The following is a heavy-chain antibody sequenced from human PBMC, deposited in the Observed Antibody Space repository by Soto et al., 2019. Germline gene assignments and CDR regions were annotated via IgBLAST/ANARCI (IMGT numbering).Heavy chain of an antibody. D-gene: IGHD2-2*01. V-gene: IGHV4-59*01. Sequence: SETLSLTCTVSGGSISSYYWSWIRQPPGKGLEWIGYIYYSGSTNYNPSLKSRVTISVDTSKNQFSLKLSSVTAADTAVYYCVRGEGSVVVPAAMRGWFDPWGQGTLVTVSS. CDR1: GGSISSYY. J-gene: IGHJ5*02. CDR3: VRGEGSVVVPAAMRGWFDP. CDR2: IYYSGST.